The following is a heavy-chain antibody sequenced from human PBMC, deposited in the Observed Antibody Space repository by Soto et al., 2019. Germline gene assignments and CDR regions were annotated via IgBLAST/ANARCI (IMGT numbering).Heavy chain of an antibody. Sequence: GWSLRLSCVASAFTFNNFPMHWVRQAPGKGLQWLASITTTSTYKYYADSVKGRFSISRDNAKNSLYLELTNLRSEDTAVYYCAREKCSSTSCNHGMDVWGLGTTVTVS. CDR1: AFTFNNFP. V-gene: IGHV3-21*01. J-gene: IGHJ6*02. D-gene: IGHD2-2*01. CDR2: ITTTSTYK. CDR3: AREKCSSTSCNHGMDV.